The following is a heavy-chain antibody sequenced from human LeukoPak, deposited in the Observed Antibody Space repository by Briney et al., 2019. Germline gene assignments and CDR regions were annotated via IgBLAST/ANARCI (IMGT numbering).Heavy chain of an antibody. CDR2: IYSGGST. CDR3: ARDPRGVVVPAAKARQDY. D-gene: IGHD2-2*01. CDR1: GFNVSSNY. Sequence: GGSLRLSCAASGFNVSSNYMSWVRQAPGKGLEWVSVIYSGGSTYYADSVKGRFSISRDNSKNMLYLQMNSLRAEDTAVYYCARDPRGVVVPAAKARQDYWGQGTLVTVSS. J-gene: IGHJ4*02. V-gene: IGHV3-53*01.